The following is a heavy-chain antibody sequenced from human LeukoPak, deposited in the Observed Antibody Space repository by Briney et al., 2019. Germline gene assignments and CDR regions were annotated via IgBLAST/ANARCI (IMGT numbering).Heavy chain of an antibody. D-gene: IGHD3-22*01. CDR3: ARNYYDRSGYYSPFNYYYYYYMAV. Sequence: GGSLRLSCAASGFTFSSYSMNWVRQAPGEWLEWVSSISSSSSYIYYADSVKGRFTISRDNAKNSLYLQMNSLRAEDTAVYYCARNYYDRSGYYSPFNYYYYYYMAVWGKGTTVTVSS. CDR1: GFTFSSYS. J-gene: IGHJ6*03. CDR2: ISSSSSYI. V-gene: IGHV3-21*01.